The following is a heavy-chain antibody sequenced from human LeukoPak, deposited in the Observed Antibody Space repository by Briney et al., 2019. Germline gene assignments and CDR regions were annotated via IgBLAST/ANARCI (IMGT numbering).Heavy chain of an antibody. CDR3: ARNSYLGAMDY. V-gene: IGHV3-11*01. CDR2: ISSSGSTI. J-gene: IGHJ4*02. Sequence: GGSLRLSCAASGFTLSDYYMSWIRQAPGKGLEWVSYISSSGSTIYYADSVKGRFTISRDNAKNSLYLQMNSLRAEDTAVYYCARNSYLGAMDYWGQGTLVTVSS. D-gene: IGHD1-26*01. CDR1: GFTLSDYY.